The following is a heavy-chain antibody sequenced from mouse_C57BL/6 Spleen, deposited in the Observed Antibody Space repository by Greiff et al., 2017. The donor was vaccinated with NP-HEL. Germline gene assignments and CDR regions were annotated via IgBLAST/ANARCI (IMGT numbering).Heavy chain of an antibody. D-gene: IGHD2-4*01. V-gene: IGHV1-81*01. CDR3: ARGNYDYGYAMDY. Sequence: QVQLKQSGAELARPGASVKLSCKASGYTFTSYGISWVKQSTGQGLEWIGEIYPRSGNTYYNEKFKGKATLTADKSSSTAYMELRSLTSEDSAVYFCARGNYDYGYAMDYWGQGTSVTVSS. J-gene: IGHJ4*01. CDR2: IYPRSGNT. CDR1: GYTFTSYG.